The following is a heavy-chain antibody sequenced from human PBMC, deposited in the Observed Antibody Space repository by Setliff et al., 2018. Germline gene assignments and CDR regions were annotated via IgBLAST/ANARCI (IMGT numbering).Heavy chain of an antibody. D-gene: IGHD3-3*02. V-gene: IGHV4-61*02. J-gene: IGHJ5*02. Sequence: TLSLTCTVSGDSISGGDYYWTWIRQPAGKRLEWVGRVYNSGTTYNAFFASRVTMSIDTSKNQFSLNLNSVTAADTALYYCAKESLAINTRWFGPWGQGILVTVSS. CDR1: GDSISGGDYY. CDR2: VYNSGTT. CDR3: AKESLAINTRWFGP.